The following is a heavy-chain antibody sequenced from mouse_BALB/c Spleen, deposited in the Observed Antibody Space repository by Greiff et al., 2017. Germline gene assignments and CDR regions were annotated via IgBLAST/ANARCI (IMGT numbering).Heavy chain of an antibody. Sequence: VQLQQSGAELVRPGASVKLSCTASGFNIKDYYMHWVKQRPEQGLEWIGWIDPENGDTEYAPKFQGKATMTADTSSNTAYLQLSSLTSEDTAVYDCNSYDYDGAAYYYAMDYWGQGTSVTVSS. V-gene: IGHV14-4*02. CDR1: GFNIKDYY. CDR2: IDPENGDT. J-gene: IGHJ4*01. CDR3: NSYDYDGAAYYYAMDY. D-gene: IGHD2-4*01.